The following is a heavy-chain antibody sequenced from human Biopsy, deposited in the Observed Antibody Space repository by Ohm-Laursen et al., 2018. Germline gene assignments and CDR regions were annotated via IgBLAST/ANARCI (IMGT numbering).Heavy chain of an antibody. D-gene: IGHD3-22*01. Sequence: ASVKVSCKASGYTFTGYHVHWVRQAPGQGLEWMGWINAKTGDTNYAQKFQGRVTMTRDTSISTAYVDLSSLRSDDTAVYYCTRGGYYYDSLAYYYWFDPWGQGTLGTVPS. CDR1: GYTFTGYH. CDR3: TRGGYYYDSLAYYYWFDP. J-gene: IGHJ5*02. CDR2: INAKTGDT. V-gene: IGHV1-2*02.